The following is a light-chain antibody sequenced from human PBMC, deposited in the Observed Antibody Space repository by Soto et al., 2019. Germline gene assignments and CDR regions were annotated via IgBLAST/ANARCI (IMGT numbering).Light chain of an antibody. CDR3: QQYGTSPLT. Sequence: PGERATLSCRASQSVTSSYLAWYQQKPGQAPRLLIYGASSRATGIPDRFSGSGSGTDFTLTISRLEPEDFAVYYCQQYGTSPLTFGGGTKVEIK. J-gene: IGKJ4*01. V-gene: IGKV3-20*01. CDR1: QSVTSSY. CDR2: GAS.